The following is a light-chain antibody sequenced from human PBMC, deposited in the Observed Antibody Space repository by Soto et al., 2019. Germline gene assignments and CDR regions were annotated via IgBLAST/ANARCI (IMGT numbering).Light chain of an antibody. Sequence: EIVLAHSPAALSVSPGEKATLSCMASQSVSSNLAWYQQKPGQAPRLLIYEASSRATGIPARFSGGGSGTVFTLTISSLEPEDFAVYYCQQRSNWPWTFGQGTKVDIK. CDR1: QSVSSN. CDR3: QQRSNWPWT. CDR2: EAS. V-gene: IGKV3-11*01. J-gene: IGKJ1*01.